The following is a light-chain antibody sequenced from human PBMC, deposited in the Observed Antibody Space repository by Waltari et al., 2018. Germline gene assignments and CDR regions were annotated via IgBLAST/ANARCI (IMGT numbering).Light chain of an antibody. V-gene: IGLV2-11*01. CDR1: SNDVGAYNY. Sequence: QSALTQPRSVSGSPGQSVTISCTGTSNDVGAYNYVSWHQQHPGKAPKLMIYDVSKRPSWVPDRVSASKSGNTASLTISGLQAEDEADYYCCSYTGTYTHWVFGGGTKLTVL. J-gene: IGLJ3*02. CDR3: CSYTGTYTHWV. CDR2: DVS.